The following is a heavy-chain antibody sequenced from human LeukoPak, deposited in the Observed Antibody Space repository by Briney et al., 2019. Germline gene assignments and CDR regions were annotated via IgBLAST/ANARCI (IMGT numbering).Heavy chain of an antibody. CDR1: GXTVSSNY. D-gene: IGHD6-13*01. V-gene: IGHV3-53*01. CDR3: ARAGGYSSSYIYYFDY. CDR2: NYSGGST. Sequence: PGGSLRLSCPASGXTVSSNYMNWVRQAPGKGMEWVSINYSGGSTYYADSVKGRFTVSRDNSKNTLYLQMNSLRAEDTAVYYCARAGGYSSSYIYYFDYWGQGTLVTVSS. J-gene: IGHJ4*02.